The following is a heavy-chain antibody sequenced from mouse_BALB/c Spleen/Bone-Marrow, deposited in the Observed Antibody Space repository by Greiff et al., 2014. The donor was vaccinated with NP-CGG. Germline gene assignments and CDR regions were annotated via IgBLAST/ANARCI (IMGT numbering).Heavy chain of an antibody. J-gene: IGHJ2*01. V-gene: IGHV1-31*01. Sequence: EVQLVESGPDLVKPGASVKISCKASGYSFTGYYMHWVKQSHVKSLEWIGRINPYNGATTYNQNFKDKASLTVDKSPSTAYMELHSLTSEDSAVYYCARSWDYWGQGTTLTVSS. CDR2: INPYNGAT. CDR3: ARSWDY. CDR1: GYSFTGYY. D-gene: IGHD4-1*01.